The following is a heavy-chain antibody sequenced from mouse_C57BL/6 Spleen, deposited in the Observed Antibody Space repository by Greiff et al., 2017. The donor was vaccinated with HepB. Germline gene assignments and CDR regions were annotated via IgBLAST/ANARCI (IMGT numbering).Heavy chain of an antibody. J-gene: IGHJ3*01. D-gene: IGHD2-2*01. CDR2: INPSTGGT. CDR1: GYSFTGYY. CDR3: AIYGYDFAY. V-gene: IGHV1-42*01. Sequence: VQLKESGPELVKPGASVKISCKASGYSFTGYYMNWVKQSPEKSLEWIGEINPSTGGTTYNQKFKAKATLTVDKSSSTAYMHLKSLTSEDSAVYYCAIYGYDFAYWGQGTLVTVSA.